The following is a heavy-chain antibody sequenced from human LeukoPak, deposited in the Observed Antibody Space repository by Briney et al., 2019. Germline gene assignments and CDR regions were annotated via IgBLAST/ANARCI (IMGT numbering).Heavy chain of an antibody. V-gene: IGHV3-23*01. J-gene: IGHJ5*02. CDR3: AKLAVAGTLGYNWFDP. D-gene: IGHD6-19*01. CDR2: ISGSGGST. Sequence: GGSLRLSCAASGFTFTNYRMTWVRQPPGKELEWVSAISGSGGSTYYADSVKGRFTIFRDNSKNTLYLQMNSLRAEDTAVYYCAKLAVAGTLGYNWFDPWGQGTLVTVSS. CDR1: GFTFTNYR.